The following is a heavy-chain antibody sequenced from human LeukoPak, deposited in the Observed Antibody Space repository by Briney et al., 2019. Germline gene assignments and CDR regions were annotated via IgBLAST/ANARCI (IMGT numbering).Heavy chain of an antibody. CDR1: GYTFTGLF. D-gene: IGHD4-17*01. CDR2: LKPTIVGT. Sequence: ASLKVSCKASGYTFTGLFMHWVRQAPGQGLEWLGWLKPTIVGTKYAPKLQGRVTTPRDTSIRTAYMELSGLKSYDTAVYYCARDHGDYVQYNGFDPWGQGTLVTVSS. J-gene: IGHJ5*02. V-gene: IGHV1-2*02. CDR3: ARDHGDYVQYNGFDP.